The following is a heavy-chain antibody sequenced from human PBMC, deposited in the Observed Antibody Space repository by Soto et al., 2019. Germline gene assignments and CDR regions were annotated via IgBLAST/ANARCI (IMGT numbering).Heavy chain of an antibody. CDR3: ARAYYDFWSGPGMDV. D-gene: IGHD3-3*01. CDR2: IYYSGST. CDR1: GGSISSYY. J-gene: IGHJ6*02. Sequence: GKTSETLSLTCTVSGGSISSYYWSWIRQPPGKGLEWIGYIYYSGSTNYNPSLKSRVTISVDTSKNQFSLKLSSVTAADTAVYYCARAYYDFWSGPGMDVWGQGTTVTVSS. V-gene: IGHV4-59*01.